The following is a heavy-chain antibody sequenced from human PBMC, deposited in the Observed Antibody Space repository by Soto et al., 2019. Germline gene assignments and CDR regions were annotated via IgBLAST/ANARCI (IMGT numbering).Heavy chain of an antibody. CDR3: ARDRTLNYGDFAY. V-gene: IGHV3-30-3*01. J-gene: IGHJ4*02. Sequence: VQLVESGGGLVKPGGSLTLSCSASGFTFSNYALHWVRQAPGKGLEWVAAISYDGSHKYYAESVKGRFTISRDNSKDTLYLQMNSLRTDDTALFYCARDRTLNYGDFAYWGQGTLVTVSS. D-gene: IGHD4-17*01. CDR1: GFTFSNYA. CDR2: ISYDGSHK.